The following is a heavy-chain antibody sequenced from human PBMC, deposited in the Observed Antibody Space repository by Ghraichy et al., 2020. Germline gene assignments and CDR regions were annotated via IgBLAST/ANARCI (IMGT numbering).Heavy chain of an antibody. CDR1: GYTFTNYW. CDR2: IYPDDSDT. Sequence: XESLNISCKGSGYTFTNYWIGWVRQMSGKGLDWMGSIYPDDSDTRYSPSFQGQVTISADKSISTAYLQWSSLKASDTAMYYCARLSTSRIDPWGQGTLVSVSS. V-gene: IGHV5-51*01. CDR3: ARLSTSRIDP. J-gene: IGHJ5*02.